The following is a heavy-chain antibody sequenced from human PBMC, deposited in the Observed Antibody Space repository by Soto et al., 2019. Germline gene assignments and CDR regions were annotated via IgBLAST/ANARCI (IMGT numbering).Heavy chain of an antibody. Sequence: ASVKVSCKASGYTFTGYYMHWVRQAPGQGLEWMGWINPNSGGTNYAQKFQGWVTMTRDTSISTAYMELSRLRSDDTAVYYCARVVADSSLGAFDIWGQGTMVTVSS. J-gene: IGHJ3*02. CDR1: GYTFTGYY. CDR2: INPNSGGT. V-gene: IGHV1-2*04. CDR3: ARVVADSSLGAFDI. D-gene: IGHD6-19*01.